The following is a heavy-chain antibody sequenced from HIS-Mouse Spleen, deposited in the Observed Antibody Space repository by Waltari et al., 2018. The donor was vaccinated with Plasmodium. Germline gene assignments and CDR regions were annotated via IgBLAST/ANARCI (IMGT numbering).Heavy chain of an antibody. CDR2: SNHSGST. Sequence: QVQLQQWGAGLLTPSATLSLTCAVYGGSFSGYFLTWIRQPPGKGLEWIGESNHSGSTNYNPSLKSRVTISLDTSKNQFSLKLSSVTAADTAVYYCARVTSSGVYWYFDLWGRGTLVTVSS. D-gene: IGHD3-3*01. CDR3: ARVTSSGVYWYFDL. V-gene: IGHV4-34*01. J-gene: IGHJ2*01. CDR1: GGSFSGYF.